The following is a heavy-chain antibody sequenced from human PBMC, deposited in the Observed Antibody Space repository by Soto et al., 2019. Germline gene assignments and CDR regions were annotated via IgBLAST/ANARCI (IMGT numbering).Heavy chain of an antibody. CDR3: ARGPNHWYFDL. CDR2: IKQDGSEK. V-gene: IGHV3-7*01. CDR1: GFTFSSYW. Sequence: VQLVESGGGLVQPGGSLRLSCAASGFTFSSYWMSWVRQAPGKGLGWVANIKQDGSEKYYVDSVKGRFTISRDNAKNSLYLQMNSLRAEDTAVYYCARGPNHWYFDLWGRGTLVTVSS. J-gene: IGHJ2*01.